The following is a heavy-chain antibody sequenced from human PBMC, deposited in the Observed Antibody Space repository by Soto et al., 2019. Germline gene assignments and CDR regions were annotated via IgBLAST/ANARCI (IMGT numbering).Heavy chain of an antibody. CDR3: AKWGGSGYGLDV. J-gene: IGHJ6*02. CDR2: TTYDGSKK. D-gene: IGHD3-16*01. Sequence: QEQLVESGGGVVQPGRSLRLSCAVSGFTFSNFGMHWVRQAPGKGLEWVAVTTYDGSKKYYLDSVKGRFTISRDDSKNTLHLEMNSLRAEDTAVYYCAKWGGSGYGLDVWGQGTTVIVSS. V-gene: IGHV3-30*18. CDR1: GFTFSNFG.